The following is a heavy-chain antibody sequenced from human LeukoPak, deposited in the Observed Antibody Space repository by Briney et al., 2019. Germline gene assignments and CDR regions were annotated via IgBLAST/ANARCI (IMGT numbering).Heavy chain of an antibody. Sequence: ASVKVSCKASGYTFTSYAMHWVRQAPGQRLEWKGWINAGNGNTKYSQKFQGRVTITRDTSASTAYMELSSLRSEDTAVYYCARGLDYGDLDNYWGQGTLVTVSS. J-gene: IGHJ4*02. V-gene: IGHV1-3*01. CDR3: ARGLDYGDLDNY. CDR1: GYTFTSYA. D-gene: IGHD4-17*01. CDR2: INAGNGNT.